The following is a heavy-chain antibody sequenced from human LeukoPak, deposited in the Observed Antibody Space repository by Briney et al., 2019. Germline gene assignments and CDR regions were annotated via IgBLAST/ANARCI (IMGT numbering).Heavy chain of an antibody. V-gene: IGHV4-61*02. CDR3: ARATFGELLIDY. Sequence: SETLSLTCTVSGGSISSGSYXXXWIRQPAGKXXXWIGRIXXSXXXNXNPSLKSRVTISVDTSKHQFSLKLSSVTAADTAVYYCARATFGELLIDYWGQGTLVTVSS. D-gene: IGHD3-10*01. J-gene: IGHJ4*02. CDR1: GGSISSGSYX. CDR2: IXXSXXX.